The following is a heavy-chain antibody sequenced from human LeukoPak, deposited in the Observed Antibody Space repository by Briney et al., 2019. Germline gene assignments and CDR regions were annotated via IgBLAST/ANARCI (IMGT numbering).Heavy chain of an antibody. CDR2: IYHSGST. D-gene: IGHD2-2*01. J-gene: IGHJ4*02. CDR1: GGSISSGGYY. CDR3: ARAIVVVPAATRFDY. Sequence: PSETLSLTCTVSGGSISSGGYYWSWVRQPPGKGLEWIGYIYHSGSTYYNPSLKSRVTISVDRSKNQFSLKLSSVTAAHTAVYYCARAIVVVPAATRFDYWGQGTLVTVSS. V-gene: IGHV4-30-2*01.